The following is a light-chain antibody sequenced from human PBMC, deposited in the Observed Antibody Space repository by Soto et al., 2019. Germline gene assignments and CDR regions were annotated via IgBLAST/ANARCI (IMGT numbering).Light chain of an antibody. CDR2: DAS. Sequence: DIQMTQSPSTVSAYVGDSVTITCRASQSITTWLAWYQQRPGKAPKLLIYDASSLESGVPSRFSGSGSGTEFTLTISSLQPDDFATYYCQQYNSPLTFGGGTKVDIK. J-gene: IGKJ4*01. CDR3: QQYNSPLT. V-gene: IGKV1-5*01. CDR1: QSITTW.